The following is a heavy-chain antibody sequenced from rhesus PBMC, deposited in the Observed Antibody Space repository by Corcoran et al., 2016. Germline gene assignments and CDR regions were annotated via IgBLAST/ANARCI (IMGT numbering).Heavy chain of an antibody. V-gene: IGHV2S1*01. D-gene: IGHD3-9*01. CDR1: GFSLSTSGMG. CDR3: ARVLYYEDDYGYPYDY. Sequence: QVTLKESGPALVKPTQTLTLTCTFSGFSLSTSGMGVGWIRQPPGKALEWLARIYWEDDKYYSTSLKSRLTISKDTSKTHVVLTMTNMDPVDTATYYCARVLYYEDDYGYPYDYWGQGVLVTVSS. CDR2: IYWEDDK. J-gene: IGHJ4*01.